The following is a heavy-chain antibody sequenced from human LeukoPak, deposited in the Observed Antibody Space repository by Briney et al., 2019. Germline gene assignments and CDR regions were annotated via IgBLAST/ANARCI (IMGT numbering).Heavy chain of an antibody. CDR2: ISYSSSTI. CDR3: ARVNRMVPGYCSGGTCPGDY. J-gene: IGHJ4*02. CDR1: GFTFSSYG. Sequence: GGSLRLSCAASGFTFSSYGMNWVRQAPGKGLESVSYISYSSSTIYYADSVKGRFTISRDNAKNSLYLQMNSLRAEDTAVYYCARVNRMVPGYCSGGTCPGDYWGQGTLVTVSS. V-gene: IGHV3-48*01. D-gene: IGHD2-15*01.